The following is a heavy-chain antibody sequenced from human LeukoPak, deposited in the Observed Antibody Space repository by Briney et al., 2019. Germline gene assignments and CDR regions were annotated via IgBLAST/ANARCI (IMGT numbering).Heavy chain of an antibody. CDR3: ARDEVYSSGWYTGGLPSAFDY. CDR1: GYSISSGYY. V-gene: IGHV4-38-2*02. CDR2: IYHSGST. D-gene: IGHD6-19*01. J-gene: IGHJ4*02. Sequence: SETLSLTCTVSGYSISSGYYWGWIRQPPGKGLEWIGSIYHSGSTYYNPSLKSRVTISVDTSKNQFSLKLSSVTAADTAVYYCARDEVYSSGWYTGGLPSAFDYWGQGTLVTVSS.